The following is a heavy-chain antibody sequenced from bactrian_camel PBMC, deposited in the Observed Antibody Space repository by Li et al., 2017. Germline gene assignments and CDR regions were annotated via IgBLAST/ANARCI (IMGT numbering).Heavy chain of an antibody. J-gene: IGHJ4*01. CDR3: AYYGGYCYRTLAEGLYHY. D-gene: IGHD2*01. CDR1: GYTYSTSC. V-gene: IGHV3S1*01. Sequence: QVQLVESGGGSVQAGGSLRLSCAASGYTYSTSCMGWFRQAPGKEREGVASIYTGTDRTYYADSVKGRFAIWQDNSKATVYLEINYLRPEDTAMYYCAYYGGYCYRTLAEGLYHYCGQGTQVTVS. CDR2: IYTGTDRT.